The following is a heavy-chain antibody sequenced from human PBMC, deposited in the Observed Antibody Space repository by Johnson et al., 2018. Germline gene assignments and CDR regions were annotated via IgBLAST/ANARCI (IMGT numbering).Heavy chain of an antibody. Sequence: QVQLVQSGGGVVQPGRSLRLSCAASGFTFSHYGMHWVRPAPGKGLEWVTMISYDGSNKYYADSVKGRFTISRDNSMNPHYLQMNSLKTEDRAVYYCVKPRWELHVYDYWGQGTLVTVSS. CDR2: ISYDGSNK. V-gene: IGHV3-30*03. J-gene: IGHJ4*02. CDR1: GFTFSHYG. CDR3: VKPRWELHVYDY. D-gene: IGHD1-26*01.